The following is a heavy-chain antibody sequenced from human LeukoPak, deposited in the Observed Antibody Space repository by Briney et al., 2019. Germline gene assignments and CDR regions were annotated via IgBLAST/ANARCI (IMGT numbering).Heavy chain of an antibody. V-gene: IGHV1-2*02. D-gene: IGHD6-13*01. Sequence: ASVKVSCKASGYTFTGYYMHWVRQALGQGLEWMGWINPNSGGTNYAQKFQGRVTMTRDTSISTAYMELSRLRSDDTAVYYCARGAGSSSWWEIDYWGQGTLVTVSS. CDR2: INPNSGGT. CDR1: GYTFTGYY. CDR3: ARGAGSSSWWEIDY. J-gene: IGHJ4*02.